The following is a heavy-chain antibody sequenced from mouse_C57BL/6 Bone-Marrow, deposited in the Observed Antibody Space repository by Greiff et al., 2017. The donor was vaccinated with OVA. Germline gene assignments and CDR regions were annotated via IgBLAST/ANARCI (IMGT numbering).Heavy chain of an antibody. Sequence: QVHVKQSGAELARPGASVKLSCKASGYTFTSYGISWVKQRTGQGLEWIGEIYPRSGNTYYNEKFKGKATLTADKSSSTAYMELRSLTSEDSAVYFCAREEYYYYGSSSHWYFDVWGTGTTVTVSS. V-gene: IGHV1-81*01. CDR2: IYPRSGNT. CDR1: GYTFTSYG. CDR3: AREEYYYYGSSSHWYFDV. J-gene: IGHJ1*03. D-gene: IGHD1-1*01.